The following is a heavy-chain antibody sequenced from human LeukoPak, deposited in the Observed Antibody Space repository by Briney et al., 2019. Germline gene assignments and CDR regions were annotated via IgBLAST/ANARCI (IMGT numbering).Heavy chain of an antibody. D-gene: IGHD5/OR15-5a*01. Sequence: GGSLRLSCAASGFTFSSYGMHWVRQAPGKGLEWVAVIWYDGSNKYYADSVKGRFTISKDNSKNTLYLQMNSLRAEDTAVYYCARSSLPYYFDYWGQGTLVTVSS. V-gene: IGHV3-33*01. CDR1: GFTFSSYG. CDR3: ARSSLPYYFDY. CDR2: IWYDGSNK. J-gene: IGHJ4*02.